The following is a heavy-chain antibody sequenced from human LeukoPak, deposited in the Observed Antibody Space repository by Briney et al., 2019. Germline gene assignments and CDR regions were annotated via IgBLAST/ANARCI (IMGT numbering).Heavy chain of an antibody. CDR2: INPNSGGT. CDR3: ARDTYYYGSGSPNENWFDP. V-gene: IGHV1-2*02. J-gene: IGHJ5*02. Sequence: GASVKVSCKASGYTFTGYYMHWVRQAPGQGLEWMGWINPNSGGTNYAQKFQGRVTMTRDTSISTAYIELSRLRSDDTAVYYCARDTYYYGSGSPNENWFDPWGQGTLVTVSS. D-gene: IGHD3-10*01. CDR1: GYTFTGYY.